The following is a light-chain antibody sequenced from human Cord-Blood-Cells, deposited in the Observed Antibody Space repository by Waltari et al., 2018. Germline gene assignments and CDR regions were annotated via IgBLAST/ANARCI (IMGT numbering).Light chain of an antibody. J-gene: IGKJ1*01. CDR1: QSISSW. CDR3: QQYNSLWT. CDR2: KAS. Sequence: DIQMTQSPSTLSASVGDRVTITCRASQSISSWLARYQQKPGKAPKLLIYKASSLESGVPSRCSGSGSGTEFTLTISSLQPDDFATYYCQQYNSLWTFGQGTKVGIK. V-gene: IGKV1-5*03.